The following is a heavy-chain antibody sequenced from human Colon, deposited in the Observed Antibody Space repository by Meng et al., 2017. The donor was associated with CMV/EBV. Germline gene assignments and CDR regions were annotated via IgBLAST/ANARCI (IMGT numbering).Heavy chain of an antibody. CDR1: GGSFSGYY. CDR2: IYHTGST. J-gene: IGHJ5*02. Sequence: GSLRLSCAVYGGSFSGYYLSWIRQPPGKGLEWIGEIYHTGSTNYNPSFKSRVTISIDTSKNQFSLKMTSVTAADTALYYCARAYSSSITWGQGTLVTVSS. V-gene: IGHV4-34*01. D-gene: IGHD6-6*01. CDR3: ARAYSSSIT.